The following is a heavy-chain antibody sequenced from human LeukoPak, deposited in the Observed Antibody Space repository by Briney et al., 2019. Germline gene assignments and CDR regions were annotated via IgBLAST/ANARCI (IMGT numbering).Heavy chain of an antibody. CDR2: ISSSSRDI. D-gene: IGHD1-26*01. Sequence: GGSLRLSCAASGFTFSDYYMSWIRQAPGKGLEWVAAISSSSRDIFYADSVKGRFSISRDNTQNSLSLQMNSLRAEDTAVYYCVREAAATLFDYWGQGTLVTVSS. J-gene: IGHJ4*02. V-gene: IGHV3-11*06. CDR3: VREAAATLFDY. CDR1: GFTFSDYY.